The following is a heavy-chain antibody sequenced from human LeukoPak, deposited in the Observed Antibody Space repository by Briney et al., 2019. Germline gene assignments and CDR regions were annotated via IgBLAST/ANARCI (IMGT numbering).Heavy chain of an antibody. CDR2: MNPNSGNT. CDR3: ARAAEGGYYYYYYYMDV. V-gene: IGHV1-8*03. Sequence: ASVKVSCKASGGTFSSYAISWVRQAPGQGLEWMGWMNPNSGNTGYAQKFQGRVTITRNTSISTAYMELSSLRSEDTAVYYCARAAEGGYYYYYYYMDVWGKGTTVTVSS. D-gene: IGHD1-26*01. J-gene: IGHJ6*03. CDR1: GGTFSSYA.